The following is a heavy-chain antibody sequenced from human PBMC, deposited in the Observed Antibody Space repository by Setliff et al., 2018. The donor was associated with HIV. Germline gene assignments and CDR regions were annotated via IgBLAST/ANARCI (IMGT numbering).Heavy chain of an antibody. Sequence: NPSETLSLTCIVSSGSIHSGSYYWSWIRQPVGKGLEWIGRIYTSGSTDYNPSLKSRVAISVDTSKNHSSLNLTSVIAADTAIYFCARVGGKGYSNFLDSWGQGLLVTVSS. V-gene: IGHV4-61*02. CDR2: IYTSGST. J-gene: IGHJ4*02. D-gene: IGHD2-15*01. CDR3: ARVGGKGYSNFLDS. CDR1: SGSIHSGSYY.